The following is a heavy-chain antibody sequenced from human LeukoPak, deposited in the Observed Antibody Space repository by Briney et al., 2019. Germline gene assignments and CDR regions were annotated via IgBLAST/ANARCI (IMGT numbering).Heavy chain of an antibody. CDR1: GGSFSGYL. CDR3: AGGPRESYYNWFDP. V-gene: IGHV4-34*01. D-gene: IGHD3-10*01. J-gene: IGHJ5*02. CDR2: ISHSGSA. Sequence: SETLSLTCGVYGGSFSGYLXXWIRXXXXXXXXXXGEISHSGSANYHPSLKSRVTISVDTSKNQVSLSLSSVTAADTAVYYCAGGPRESYYNWFDPWGQGTLVTVSS.